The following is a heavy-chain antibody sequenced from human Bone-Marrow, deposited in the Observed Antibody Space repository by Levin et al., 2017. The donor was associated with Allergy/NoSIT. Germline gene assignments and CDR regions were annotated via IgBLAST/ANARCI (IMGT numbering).Heavy chain of an antibody. J-gene: IGHJ4*02. CDR1: GFTLSSYW. CDR3: VRAPTTDFDY. Sequence: PGGSLRLSCAASGFTLSSYWMHWVRQAPGKGLVWVSRMNSDGSSTSYADSVKGRFTISRDNARNTLYLQMNSLRAEDTAVYYCVRAPTTDFDYWGQGTLVTVSS. V-gene: IGHV3-74*01. D-gene: IGHD1-14*01. CDR2: MNSDGSST.